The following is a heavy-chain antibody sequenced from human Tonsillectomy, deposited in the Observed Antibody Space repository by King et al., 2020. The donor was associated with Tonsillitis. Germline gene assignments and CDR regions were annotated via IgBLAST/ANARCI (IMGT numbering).Heavy chain of an antibody. CDR1: GGSISSYY. Sequence: QLQESGPGLVKPSETLSLTCTFSGGSISSYYWSWIRQPPGKEMEWIGCFYYRGGTNYNPPLKSRVTISLNTSKTPVSLKLSPVTAADTAVYYCARIHNSVTNAFDIWGQGTMVTVSS. D-gene: IGHD4-17*01. CDR3: ARIHNSVTNAFDI. CDR2: FYYRGGT. J-gene: IGHJ3*02. V-gene: IGHV4-59*01.